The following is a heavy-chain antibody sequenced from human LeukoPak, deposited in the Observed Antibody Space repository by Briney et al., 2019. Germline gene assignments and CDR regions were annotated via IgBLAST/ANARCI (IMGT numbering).Heavy chain of an antibody. CDR2: IYYSGTT. D-gene: IGHD3/OR15-3a*01. Sequence: KASQTLSLTCTVSGGSINSGDYYWSWIRQPPGKGLEWIGYIYYSGTTYYNPSLKSRVTISVDTSKSQFSLRLSSVTAADTAVYYCARSLGWRYYYYYMDVWGKGTTVTVSS. CDR1: GGSINSGDYY. V-gene: IGHV4-30-4*08. J-gene: IGHJ6*03. CDR3: ARSLGWRYYYYYMDV.